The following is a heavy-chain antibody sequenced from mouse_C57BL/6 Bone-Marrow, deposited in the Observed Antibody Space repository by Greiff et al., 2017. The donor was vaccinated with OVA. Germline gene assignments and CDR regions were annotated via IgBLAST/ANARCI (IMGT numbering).Heavy chain of an antibody. V-gene: IGHV1-82*01. CDR3: ARRSGGY. CDR2: LYPGDGDT. CDR1: GYAFSSSW. D-gene: IGHD3-2*02. J-gene: IGHJ2*01. Sequence: QVQLQQSGPELVKPGASVKLSCKASGYAFSSSWMNWVKQRPGQGLEWIGRLYPGDGDTNYNGKVKGKATLTADKSSSTAYMQLSSLTSEDSAVYFWARRSGGYWGQGTTLTVSS.